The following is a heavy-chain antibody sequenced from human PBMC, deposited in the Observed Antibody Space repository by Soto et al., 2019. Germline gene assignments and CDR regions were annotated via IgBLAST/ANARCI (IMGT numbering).Heavy chain of an antibody. CDR3: ARDNYVWGSYRSYNWFDP. J-gene: IGHJ5*02. Sequence: GASVKVSCKASVGTFSSYAISWVRQAPGQGLEWMGGIIPIFGTANYAQKFQGRVTITADESTSTAYMELSSQRSEDTAVYYCARDNYVWGSYRSYNWFDPWGQGTLVTVSS. V-gene: IGHV1-69*13. CDR1: VGTFSSYA. CDR2: IIPIFGTA. D-gene: IGHD3-16*02.